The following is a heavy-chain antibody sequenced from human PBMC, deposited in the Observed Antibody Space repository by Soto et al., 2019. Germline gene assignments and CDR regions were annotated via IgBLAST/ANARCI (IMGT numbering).Heavy chain of an antibody. D-gene: IGHD2-15*01. V-gene: IGHV1-18*04. CDR1: GYTFTNYG. Sequence: QVQLVQSGAEVKKPGASVRVSCKASGYTFTNYGISWVRQAPGQGLEWMGWVGPYNGNTEHAQNFQGRVTMTTDTSTNTAYMELGSLRSDDTALYYCARCYCSLGSCYTCWHFDLWGRGTLVTVSS. CDR2: VGPYNGNT. CDR3: ARCYCSLGSCYTCWHFDL. J-gene: IGHJ2*01.